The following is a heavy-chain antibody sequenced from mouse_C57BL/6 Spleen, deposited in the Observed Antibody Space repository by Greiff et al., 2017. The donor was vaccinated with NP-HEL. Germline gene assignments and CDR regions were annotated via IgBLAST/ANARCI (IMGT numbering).Heavy chain of an antibody. V-gene: IGHV7-1*01. D-gene: IGHD2-4*01. J-gene: IGHJ4*01. CDR1: GFTFSDFY. Sequence: EVNVVESGGGLVQSGRSLRLSCATSGFTFSDFYMEWVRQAPGKGLEWIAASRNKANDYTTEYSASVKGRFIVSRDTSQSILYLQMNALRAEDTAIYYCARGTYYDYAMDYWGQGTSVTVSS. CDR3: ARGTYYDYAMDY. CDR2: SRNKANDYTT.